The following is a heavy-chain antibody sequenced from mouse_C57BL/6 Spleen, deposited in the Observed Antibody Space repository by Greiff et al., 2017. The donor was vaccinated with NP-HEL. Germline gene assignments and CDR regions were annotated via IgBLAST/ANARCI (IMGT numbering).Heavy chain of an antibody. V-gene: IGHV2-2*01. J-gene: IGHJ1*03. CDR3: ATNDYDAYFDV. CDR2: IWSGGST. D-gene: IGHD2-4*01. Sequence: QVQLKESGPGLVQPSQSLSITCTVSGFSLTSYGVHWVRQSPGKGLEWLGVIWSGGSTDYNAAFISRLSISKDNSKSQVFFKMNSLQADDTAIYYCATNDYDAYFDVWGTGTTVTVSS. CDR1: GFSLTSYG.